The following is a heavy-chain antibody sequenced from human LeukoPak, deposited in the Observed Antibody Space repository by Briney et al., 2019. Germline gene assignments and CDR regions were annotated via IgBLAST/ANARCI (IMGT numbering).Heavy chain of an antibody. D-gene: IGHD6-13*01. Sequence: GGSLRLSCAASGFTFSSYAMSWVRQAPGKGLEWVSYIRSSSSTIYYADSVKGRFTISRDNAKNSLYLQMNSLRAEDTAVYYCAREPLIAAAGSSAFDIWGQGTMVTVSS. CDR3: AREPLIAAAGSSAFDI. J-gene: IGHJ3*02. CDR1: GFTFSSYA. V-gene: IGHV3-48*04. CDR2: IRSSSSTI.